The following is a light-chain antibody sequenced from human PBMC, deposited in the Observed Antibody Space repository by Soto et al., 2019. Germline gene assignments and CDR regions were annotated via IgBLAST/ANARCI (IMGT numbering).Light chain of an antibody. CDR2: DVN. J-gene: IGLJ1*01. V-gene: IGLV2-14*03. Sequence: QSVLTKPSSVSGSPGQSITISCAGTSSDVGAYNYVSWYQHHPGKAPKLMIYDVNNRPSGDSNRFSGSKSGNTASLTISGLQAEDEADYYCSSWTSSATYVFGSGTKVTVL. CDR1: SSDVGAYNY. CDR3: SSWTSSATYV.